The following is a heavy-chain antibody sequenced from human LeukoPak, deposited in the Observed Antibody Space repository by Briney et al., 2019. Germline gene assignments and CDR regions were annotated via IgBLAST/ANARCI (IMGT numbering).Heavy chain of an antibody. CDR2: ISGSGAST. CDR1: GFTFRSYA. V-gene: IGHV3-23*01. D-gene: IGHD3-10*01. CDR3: AKKGSPGYYYYYMDV. Sequence: GGSLRLSCAASGFTFRSYAMSWVRQAPGKGLEWVSTISGSGASTYYADSVKGRFTISRDNSQNTLYLQMNSLRVEDTAVYYCAKKGSPGYYYYYMDVWGKGTTVTVSS. J-gene: IGHJ6*03.